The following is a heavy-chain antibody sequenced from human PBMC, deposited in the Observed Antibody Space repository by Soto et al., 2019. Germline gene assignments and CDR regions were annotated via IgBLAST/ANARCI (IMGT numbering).Heavy chain of an antibody. Sequence: QVQLQESGPGLVKPSETLSLTCTVSGGSISTYYWTWIRQPPGKGLEWIGFIFYSGSTSYNPSLKRRFTISIDTSENQFSLKLNSVTAADTAVYYCASMIGDPVLSFDSWGQGTLVAVSS. V-gene: IGHV4-59*01. J-gene: IGHJ4*02. CDR3: ASMIGDPVLSFDS. D-gene: IGHD3-10*02. CDR2: IFYSGST. CDR1: GGSISTYY.